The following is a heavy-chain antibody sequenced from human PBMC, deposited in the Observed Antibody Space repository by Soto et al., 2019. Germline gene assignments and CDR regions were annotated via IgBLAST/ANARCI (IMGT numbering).Heavy chain of an antibody. D-gene: IGHD6-19*01. CDR3: ARGIHTSGWGSPDC. CDR2: ISSSSDTI. J-gene: IGHJ4*02. CDR1: GFTFSTYS. V-gene: IGHV3-48*04. Sequence: GGSLRLSCAASGFTFSTYSMNWVRQTPGKGLEWVSYISSSSDTIYYADSVKGRFTISRDNAKNSLYLQVNSLRADDTALYYCARGIHTSGWGSPDCWGQGTLVTVSS.